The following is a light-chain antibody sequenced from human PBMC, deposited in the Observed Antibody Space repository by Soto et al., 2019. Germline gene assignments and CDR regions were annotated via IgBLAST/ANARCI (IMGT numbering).Light chain of an antibody. V-gene: IGLV2-8*01. CDR3: SSYAGTKTLV. Sequence: QSALTQPPSAFGSPGQSVTISCTGTISDVGTYNYVSWYQQHPGKAPKLIIYEVSERPSGVPDRFSGSKSGNTASLTVSGLQAGDEADYYCSSYAGTKTLVFGGGTKLTVL. J-gene: IGLJ2*01. CDR2: EVS. CDR1: ISDVGTYNY.